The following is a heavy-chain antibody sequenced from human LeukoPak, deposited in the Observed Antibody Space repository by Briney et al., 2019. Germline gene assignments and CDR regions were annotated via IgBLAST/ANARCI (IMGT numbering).Heavy chain of an antibody. J-gene: IGHJ4*02. CDR3: AREGSEGYLFDY. Sequence: TSQTLSLTCAISGDSVSSSSAAWSWIRRSPLRGLEWLGRTYYRSKWYNDYAVSVKSRITINPDTSKNQFSLQLNSMAPEDTAVYYCAREGSEGYLFDYWGQGTLVTVSS. D-gene: IGHD1-1*01. CDR1: GDSVSSSSAA. V-gene: IGHV6-1*01. CDR2: TYYRSKWYN.